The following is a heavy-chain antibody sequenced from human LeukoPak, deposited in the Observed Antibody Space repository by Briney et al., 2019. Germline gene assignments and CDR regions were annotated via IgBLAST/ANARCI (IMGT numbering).Heavy chain of an antibody. V-gene: IGHV1-46*01. J-gene: IGHJ5*02. Sequence: GASVKVSCKASGYTFTSYYMHWVRQAPGQGLEWMGIINPSGGSTSYAQKFQGRVTMTRDTSTSTVYMELSSLRSEDTAVYYCARDWSSGILVNWFDPWGQGTLVTVSP. CDR2: INPSGGST. CDR1: GYTFTSYY. D-gene: IGHD6-19*01. CDR3: ARDWSSGILVNWFDP.